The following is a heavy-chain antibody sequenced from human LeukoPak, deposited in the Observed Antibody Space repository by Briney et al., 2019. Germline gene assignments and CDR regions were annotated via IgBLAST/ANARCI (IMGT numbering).Heavy chain of an antibody. J-gene: IGHJ4*02. CDR3: AKNQGSSWQFYFDY. CDR2: ISGGGIT. V-gene: IGHV3-23*01. D-gene: IGHD6-13*01. Sequence: GGSLRLSCAASGFTFSSYALSWVRQAPGEGLERVAAISGGGITYYANSVKGRFTISRDNAKNTLSLQMNSLRAEDTALYYCAKNQGSSWQFYFDYWGQGTLVTVSS. CDR1: GFTFSSYA.